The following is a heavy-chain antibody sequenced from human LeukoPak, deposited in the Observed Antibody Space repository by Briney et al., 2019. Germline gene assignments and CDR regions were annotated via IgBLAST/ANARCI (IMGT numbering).Heavy chain of an antibody. J-gene: IGHJ6*02. CDR1: GYTFTGYY. D-gene: IGHD2-15*01. CDR2: INPNSGGT. V-gene: IGHV1-2*02. Sequence: GASVKVSCKASGYTFTGYYMHWVRQAPGQGLERMGWINPNSGGTNYAQKFQGRVTMTRDTSISTAYMELSRLRSDDTAVYYCARGPPRSCSGGSRPYYYGMDVWGQGTTVTVSS. CDR3: ARGPPRSCSGGSRPYYYGMDV.